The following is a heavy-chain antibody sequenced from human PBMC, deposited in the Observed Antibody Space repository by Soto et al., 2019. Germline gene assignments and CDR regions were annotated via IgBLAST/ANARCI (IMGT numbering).Heavy chain of an antibody. V-gene: IGHV3-9*02. J-gene: IGHJ4*02. CDR3: AKDMKWGGMTTIHYFDS. CDR2: ISSNSDTI. Sequence: EVQLVESGGGLVQPGRSLRLSCVASGFTADDYAMHWVRQAPGKGLEWVSGISSNSDTIDYADSVKGRFPISRDNAKNSLVRQMNSLRPEDTALYYCAKDMKWGGMTTIHYFDSWGQGTLVTVSS. CDR1: GFTADDYA. D-gene: IGHD4-17*01.